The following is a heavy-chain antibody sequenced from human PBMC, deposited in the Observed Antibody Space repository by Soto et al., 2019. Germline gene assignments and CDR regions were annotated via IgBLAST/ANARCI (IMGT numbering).Heavy chain of an antibody. CDR1: GDSISGGGFS. D-gene: IGHD3-9*01. V-gene: IGHV4-30-2*06. CDR3: ARDNDYDILTGYSHYYFDY. Sequence: SETLSLTCAVSGDSISGGGFSWNWIRQSPGKGLEWIGYIYPSGTSYYNPSLKSRVTISVDKSQNQFSLRLSSMTAADTAVYYCARDNDYDILTGYSHYYFDYWGQGTLVTVSS. CDR2: IYPSGTS. J-gene: IGHJ4*02.